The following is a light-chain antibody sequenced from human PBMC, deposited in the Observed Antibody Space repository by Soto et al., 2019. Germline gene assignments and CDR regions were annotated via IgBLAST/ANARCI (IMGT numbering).Light chain of an antibody. Sequence: EIVMTQSPATLSVSPGERVTLSCRASQSVKSNLAWYQQKFGQAPRLLIYGASTRATGVPARFSGSGSGTGFTLTISSLQSEDFAVYYCQHYNNWPPWTFGQGTKVEI. V-gene: IGKV3-15*01. J-gene: IGKJ1*01. CDR1: QSVKSN. CDR2: GAS. CDR3: QHYNNWPPWT.